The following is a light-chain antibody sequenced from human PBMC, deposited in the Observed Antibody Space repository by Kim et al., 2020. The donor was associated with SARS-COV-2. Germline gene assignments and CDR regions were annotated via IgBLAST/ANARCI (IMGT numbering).Light chain of an antibody. CDR1: QGISRW. Sequence: DIQMTQSPSSVSASVGDRVTITCRASQGISRWLAWYQQKPGKAPKLLIYAASSLQSGVPSRLSGSGSGTEFTLTISSLQPEDSATYYCQQGNSVPFTFGPGTKVDIK. V-gene: IGKV1D-12*01. J-gene: IGKJ3*01. CDR3: QQGNSVPFT. CDR2: AAS.